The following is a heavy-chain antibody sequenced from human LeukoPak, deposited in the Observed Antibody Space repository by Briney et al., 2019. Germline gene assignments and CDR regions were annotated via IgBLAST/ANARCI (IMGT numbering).Heavy chain of an antibody. D-gene: IGHD2-15*01. J-gene: IGHJ3*02. Sequence: PSETLSLTCTVSGGSISSYYWSWIRQPPGKGLEWIGYIYYSGSTNYNPSLKSRVTISVDTSKNQFSLKLSSVTAADTAVYYCARGPGGGSVVVVAFDAFDIWGQGTMVTVSS. CDR3: ARGPGGGSVVVVAFDAFDI. CDR2: IYYSGST. V-gene: IGHV4-59*01. CDR1: GGSISSYY.